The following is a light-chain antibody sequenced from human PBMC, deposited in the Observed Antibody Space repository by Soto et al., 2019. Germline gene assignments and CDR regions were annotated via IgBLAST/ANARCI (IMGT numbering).Light chain of an antibody. CDR2: DAS. Sequence: ERVMTQSPATLSVSPGERATLSCRASQNINSNLAWYQQRPGQAPSLLIDDASTRATGIPARFSGSGSGTDFTLTISSLQSEDFAVYYCQQYNDWPFTFGQGTKLEIQ. V-gene: IGKV3-15*01. J-gene: IGKJ2*01. CDR3: QQYNDWPFT. CDR1: QNINSN.